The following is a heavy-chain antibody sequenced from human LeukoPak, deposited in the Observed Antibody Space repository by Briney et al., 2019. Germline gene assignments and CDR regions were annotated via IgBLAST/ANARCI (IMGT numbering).Heavy chain of an antibody. CDR3: AKDIWRWAFDI. V-gene: IGHV3-23*01. D-gene: IGHD5-24*01. CDR1: GFTMSTNA. CDR2: IEGSVDKT. Sequence: GGSLRLSCAGSGFTMSTNAMSWVRQAPGKGLEGVSAIEGSVDKTHYADSVKGRFTISRDNSMNTLYLQMNSLRAEDTAIYFCAKDIWRWAFDIWGQGTMVTVSS. J-gene: IGHJ3*02.